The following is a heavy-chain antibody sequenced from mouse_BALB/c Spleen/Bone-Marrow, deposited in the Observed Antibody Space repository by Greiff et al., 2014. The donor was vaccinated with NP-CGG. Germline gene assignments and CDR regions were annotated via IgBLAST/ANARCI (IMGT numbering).Heavy chain of an antibody. D-gene: IGHD1-1*02. Sequence: EVQRVESGGGFVKPGGSLKLSCAASGFTFSDFYMFWFCQTPEKRLEWVATISNGGTYTYYPDSVKGRFTISRDKAKNNLHLQMSSLKSEDTAMYYCARSGERYGAMDYWGQGTSVTVTS. CDR2: ISNGGTYT. CDR3: ARSGERYGAMDY. V-gene: IGHV5-4*02. J-gene: IGHJ4*01. CDR1: GFTFSDFY.